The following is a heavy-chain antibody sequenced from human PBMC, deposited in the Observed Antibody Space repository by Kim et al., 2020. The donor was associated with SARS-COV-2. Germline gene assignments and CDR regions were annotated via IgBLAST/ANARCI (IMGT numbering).Heavy chain of an antibody. D-gene: IGHD5-12*01. V-gene: IGHV3-30*02. Sequence: DRFTISRDNSKNPMYLQMNSLRAEDTAVYYCAKVRGYSGYDFPYAEYFQHWGQGTLVTVSS. J-gene: IGHJ1*01. CDR3: AKVRGYSGYDFPYAEYFQH.